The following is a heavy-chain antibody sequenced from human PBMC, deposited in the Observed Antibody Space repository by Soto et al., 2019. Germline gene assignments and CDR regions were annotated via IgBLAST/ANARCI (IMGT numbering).Heavy chain of an antibody. CDR1: GGSISSYY. J-gene: IGHJ3*02. V-gene: IGHV4-59*01. CDR3: ARTRLQANYGDYVDAFDI. D-gene: IGHD4-17*01. CDR2: IYYSGST. Sequence: QVQLQESGPGLVKPSETLSLTCTGSGGSISSYYWSWIRQPPGKGVEWNGYIYYSGSTNYNPSLKSRVTISVDTSKNQFSLKLSSVTAADTAVYYCARTRLQANYGDYVDAFDIWGQGTMVTVSS.